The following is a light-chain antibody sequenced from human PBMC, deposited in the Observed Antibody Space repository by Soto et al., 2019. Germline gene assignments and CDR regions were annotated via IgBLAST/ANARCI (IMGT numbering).Light chain of an antibody. CDR3: QVYGSSPKT. CDR1: QPVNSGY. V-gene: IGKV3-20*01. CDR2: GVS. Sequence: IVLTQSPGTLSLSPGEGATLSCRASQPVNSGYLAWYQQKPGQAPRLLMYGVSTRDTGIPDRFSGSGAGTDVTLTISRLEPGDFAVYYCQVYGSSPKTFGQGTKVEF. J-gene: IGKJ1*01.